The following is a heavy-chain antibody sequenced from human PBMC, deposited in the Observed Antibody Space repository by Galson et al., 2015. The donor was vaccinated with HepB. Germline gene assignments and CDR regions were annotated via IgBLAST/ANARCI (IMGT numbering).Heavy chain of an antibody. D-gene: IGHD3-16*01. CDR2: ISGSGGST. CDR3: VWGNTQYIASRTADY. J-gene: IGHJ4*02. CDR1: GFTFSSYA. V-gene: IGHV3-23*01. Sequence: SLRLSCAASGFTFSSYAMSWVRQAPGRGPEWVSAISGSGGSTYYANSVRGRFTISRDNSKNTLYLQMNSLRAEDTAVYYCVWGNTQYIASRTADYWGQGTLVTVSS.